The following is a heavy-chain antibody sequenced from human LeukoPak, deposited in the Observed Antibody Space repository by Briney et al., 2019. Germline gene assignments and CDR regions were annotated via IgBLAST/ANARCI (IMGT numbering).Heavy chain of an antibody. CDR1: GGSISSYY. J-gene: IGHJ4*02. CDR2: IYYSGST. Sequence: SETLSLTCTVSGGSISSYYWSWIRQPPGKGLEWIGYIYYSGSTNYNPSLKSRVTISVDTSKNQFSLKLSSVTAADTAVYYCARERDGGYFDYWGQGTLVTVSS. D-gene: IGHD4-23*01. CDR3: ARERDGGYFDY. V-gene: IGHV4-59*01.